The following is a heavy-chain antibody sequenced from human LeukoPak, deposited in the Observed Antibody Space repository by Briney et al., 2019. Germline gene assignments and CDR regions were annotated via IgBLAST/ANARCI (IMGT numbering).Heavy chain of an antibody. J-gene: IGHJ5*02. CDR2: IYYSGST. CDR3: ARDRGIVVVPAAIQRYNWFDP. CDR1: GGSISSGDYY. V-gene: IGHV4-30-4*08. Sequence: SQTLSLTXTVSGGSISSGDYYWSWIRQPPGKGLEWIGYIYYSGSTYYNPSLKSRVTISVDTSKNQFSLKLSSVTAADTAVYYCARDRGIVVVPAAIQRYNWFDPWGQGTLVTVSS. D-gene: IGHD2-2*02.